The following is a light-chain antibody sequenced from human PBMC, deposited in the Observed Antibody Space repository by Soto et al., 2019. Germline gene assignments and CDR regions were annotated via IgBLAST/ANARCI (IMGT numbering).Light chain of an antibody. J-gene: IGKJ2*01. V-gene: IGKV1-33*01. Sequence: DFQMTQSPSSLSASVGDRVTITCQASQDISNFLNWYQQKPGKAPKLLIYDASNLEIGVPSRFSGSGSGTDFTFTISSLQAEDIATYYCQQYDNLLYTCGQGTKLEIK. CDR1: QDISNF. CDR2: DAS. CDR3: QQYDNLLYT.